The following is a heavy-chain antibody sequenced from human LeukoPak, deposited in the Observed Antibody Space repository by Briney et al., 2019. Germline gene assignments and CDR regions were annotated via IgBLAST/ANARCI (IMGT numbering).Heavy chain of an antibody. D-gene: IGHD4-23*01. J-gene: IGHJ4*02. CDR2: IKSDGTIT. Sequence: GGSLRLSCAVSGFSFSDYWMHWVRQAPGKGLVWVSRIKSDGTITNYADSVKGRFTISRDNAKNTLYLQMNSLRAEDTAVYYCARSSRELRGYAPWELMPPFDFWGQGTLVTVSS. CDR1: GFSFSDYW. V-gene: IGHV3-74*01. CDR3: ARSSRELRGYAPWELMPPFDF.